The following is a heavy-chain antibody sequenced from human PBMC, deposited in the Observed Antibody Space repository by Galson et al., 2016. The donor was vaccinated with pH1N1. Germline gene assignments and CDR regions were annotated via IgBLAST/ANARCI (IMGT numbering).Heavy chain of an antibody. J-gene: IGHJ4*02. CDR1: GGSFSRLA. D-gene: IGHD3-10*01. CDR2: IIPLFGII. V-gene: IGHV1-69*01. Sequence: SCKASGGSFSRLAISWVRQAPGQGLEWMGGIIPLFGIINYAQRFQGRGTITADESTSTAYMELNRLRSEDTAVYYCATAGFGAHKFDSWGQGTLVTVSS. CDR3: ATAGFGAHKFDS.